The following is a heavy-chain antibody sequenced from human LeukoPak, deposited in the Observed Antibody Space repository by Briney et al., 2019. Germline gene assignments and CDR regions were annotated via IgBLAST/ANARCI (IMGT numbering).Heavy chain of an antibody. J-gene: IGHJ4*02. CDR2: ISGSGGST. D-gene: IGHD3-9*01. CDR1: GFTFSSYA. CDR3: AKELRYFDWLYIDY. Sequence: GGSLRLSCAASGFTFSSYAMSWVRQAPGKGLEWVSAISGSGGSTYYAGSVKGRFTISRDNSKNTLYLQMNSLRAEDTAVYYCAKELRYFDWLYIDYWGQGTLVTVSS. V-gene: IGHV3-23*01.